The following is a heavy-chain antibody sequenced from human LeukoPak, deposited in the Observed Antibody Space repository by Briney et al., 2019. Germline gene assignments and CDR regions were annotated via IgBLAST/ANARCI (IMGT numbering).Heavy chain of an antibody. CDR2: ISASGSNT. D-gene: IGHD6-19*01. CDR1: GLTFDTYG. V-gene: IGHV3-23*01. Sequence: GGSLRLSCTVSGLTFDTYGMSWVRQAPGKGLEWVSAISASGSNTHYADSVKGRVIISRDNSKNTLYLQMNSLRAEDTAVYYCARAGSSGWYYAYYFDYWGQGTLVTVSS. CDR3: ARAGSSGWYYAYYFDY. J-gene: IGHJ4*02.